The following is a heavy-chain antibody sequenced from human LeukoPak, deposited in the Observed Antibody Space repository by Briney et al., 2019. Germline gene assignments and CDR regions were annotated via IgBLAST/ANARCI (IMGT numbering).Heavy chain of an antibody. CDR1: GFTFRDYY. V-gene: IGHV3-11*05. CDR2: ISSSSYT. D-gene: IGHD1-26*01. CDR3: ARVGGSGDGVY. Sequence: GGSLRLSCAASGFTFRDYYMSWIRQAPGKGLEWVSYISSSSYTNYADSVKGRFTISRDNAENSLYLQMNSLRAEDTAVYYCARVGGSGDGVYWGQGTLVTVSS. J-gene: IGHJ4*02.